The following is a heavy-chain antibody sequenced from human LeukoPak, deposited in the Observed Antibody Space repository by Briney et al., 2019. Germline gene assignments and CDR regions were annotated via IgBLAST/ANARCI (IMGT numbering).Heavy chain of an antibody. V-gene: IGHV4-61*01. Sequence: PSETLSLTCTVSGGPVSSGSYYWSWIRQPPGKGLEWIGHIYYSGSTNYNPSLKSRVTISVDTSKNQFSLKLSSVTAADTAVYYCAREGALTEWSYYYYGMDVWGQGTTVTVSS. CDR2: IYYSGST. CDR1: GGPVSSGSYY. CDR3: AREGALTEWSYYYYGMDV. D-gene: IGHD3-3*01. J-gene: IGHJ6*02.